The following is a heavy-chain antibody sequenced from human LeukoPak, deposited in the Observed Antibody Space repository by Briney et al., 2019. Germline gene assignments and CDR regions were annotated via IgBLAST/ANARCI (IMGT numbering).Heavy chain of an antibody. CDR2: IYTSGST. CDR3: ARDRVVSGWYNWFDP. J-gene: IGHJ5*02. Sequence: SETLSLTCTVSGGSISSYYWSWIRQPAGKGLERIGRIYTSGSTNYNPSLKSRVTMSVDTSKNQFSLKLSSVTAADTAVYYCARDRVVSGWYNWFDPWGQGTLVTVSS. CDR1: GGSISSYY. D-gene: IGHD6-19*01. V-gene: IGHV4-4*07.